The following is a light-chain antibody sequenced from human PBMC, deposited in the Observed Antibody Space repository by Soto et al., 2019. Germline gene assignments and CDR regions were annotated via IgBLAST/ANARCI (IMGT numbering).Light chain of an antibody. V-gene: IGKV1-5*03. CDR1: QSISSW. CDR2: KAS. CDR3: QQWGT. Sequence: DIPMTQSPSTLSASVGDRVTITCRASQSISSWLAWYQQKPGKAPKLLIYKASSLESGVPSRFSGSGSGTDFTLTIRSLQPDDFATYYCQQWGTFGQGTKLEIK. J-gene: IGKJ1*01.